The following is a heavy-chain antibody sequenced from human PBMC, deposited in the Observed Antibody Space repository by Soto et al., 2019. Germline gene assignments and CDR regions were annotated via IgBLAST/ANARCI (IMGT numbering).Heavy chain of an antibody. J-gene: IGHJ5*02. V-gene: IGHV4-30-4*01. CDR1: GDSIISGGYY. D-gene: IGHD1-7*01. CDR3: ARILGTNMIRWFDP. CDR2: IYHSGST. Sequence: QVQLQESGPGLVKPSQTLSLTCTVSGDSIISGGYYWSWFRQPPGKGLEWIGYIYHSGSTYYNPSFNSRVNISVETSKNQFALKVKSGTAADTAVYYCARILGTNMIRWFDPWGQGTLVTVSS.